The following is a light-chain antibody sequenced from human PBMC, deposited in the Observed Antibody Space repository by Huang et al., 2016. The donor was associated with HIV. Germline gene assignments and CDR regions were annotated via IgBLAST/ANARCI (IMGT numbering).Light chain of an antibody. Sequence: IQMTQSPLSLSASVGDTVTITCRASQGIRNDLGWHQQKPGQAPQLLIYLSSSLQSGVPTRFSGSGSGTDFSLTISGLQPEDFATYYCLQHYNYPRTFGQGTKVEI. CDR2: LSS. CDR1: QGIRND. CDR3: LQHYNYPRT. V-gene: IGKV1-6*01. J-gene: IGKJ1*01.